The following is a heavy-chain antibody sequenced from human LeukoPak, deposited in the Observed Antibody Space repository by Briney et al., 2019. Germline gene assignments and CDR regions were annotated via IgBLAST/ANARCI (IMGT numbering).Heavy chain of an antibody. CDR3: ARALTYDSSGYYYDYAFDI. J-gene: IGHJ3*02. CDR2: IIPIFGTA. CDR1: GGTFSSYA. Sequence: GASVKVSCKASGGTFSSYAISWVRQAPGQGLEWMGGIIPIFGTANYAQKFQGRVTITADKSTSTAYMELSSLRSEDTAVYYCARALTYDSSGYYYDYAFDIWGQGTMVTVSS. D-gene: IGHD3-22*01. V-gene: IGHV1-69*06.